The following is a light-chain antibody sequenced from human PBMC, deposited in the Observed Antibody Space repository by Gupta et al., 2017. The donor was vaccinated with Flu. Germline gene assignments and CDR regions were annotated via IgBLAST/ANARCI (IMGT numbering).Light chain of an antibody. Sequence: PSTLSASVRDRVTITCRASQSINIWLAWFQKKPGKAPKPLIYKASSLESGVPSRFSGSGSGTEFSLTISSLQPDDFATYYCQHYSTYPWTFGQGTKVEIK. J-gene: IGKJ1*01. CDR2: KAS. CDR1: QSINIW. V-gene: IGKV1-5*03. CDR3: QHYSTYPWT.